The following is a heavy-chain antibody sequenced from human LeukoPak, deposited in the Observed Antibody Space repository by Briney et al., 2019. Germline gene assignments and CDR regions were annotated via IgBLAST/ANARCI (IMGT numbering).Heavy chain of an antibody. V-gene: IGHV4-59*01. CDR1: GGSISSYY. Sequence: PSETLSLTCTVSGGSISSYYWSWIRQPPGKGLEWIGYINYGGSTNYNPSLKSRVTISVDTSKNQFSLKLSSVTAADTAVYYCVRMSVRLGYFDYWGQGTLVIVSS. D-gene: IGHD3-9*01. J-gene: IGHJ4*02. CDR3: VRMSVRLGYFDY. CDR2: INYGGST.